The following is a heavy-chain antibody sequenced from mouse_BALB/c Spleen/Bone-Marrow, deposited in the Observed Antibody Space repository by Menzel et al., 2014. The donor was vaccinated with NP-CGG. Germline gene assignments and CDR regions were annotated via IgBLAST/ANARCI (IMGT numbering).Heavy chain of an antibody. Sequence: VQLQQPGPVLARPGASVKMSCKASGYTFTIYWMHWVKQRPGQGLEWIGAIYPGNSDTSYNQKFKGKAKLTAVTSTSTAYMELSSLTNEDSAVYYCTRSMGFYYAMDYWGQGTSVTVSS. V-gene: IGHV1-5*01. CDR3: TRSMGFYYAMDY. CDR1: GYTFTIYW. J-gene: IGHJ4*01. CDR2: IYPGNSDT. D-gene: IGHD2-3*01.